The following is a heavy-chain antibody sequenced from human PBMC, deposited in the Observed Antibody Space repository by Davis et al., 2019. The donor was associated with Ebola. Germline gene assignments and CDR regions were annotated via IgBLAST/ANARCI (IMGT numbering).Heavy chain of an antibody. V-gene: IGHV3-30*03. J-gene: IGHJ4*02. CDR1: GFTFSSYG. CDR2: ISYDGSNK. Sequence: PGGSLRLSCAASGFTFSSYGMHWVRQAPGKGLEWVAVISYDGSNKYYADSVKGRFTISRDNSKNTLYLQMNSLRAEDTAVYYCASPRFDYWGQGTLVTVSS. CDR3: ASPRFDY.